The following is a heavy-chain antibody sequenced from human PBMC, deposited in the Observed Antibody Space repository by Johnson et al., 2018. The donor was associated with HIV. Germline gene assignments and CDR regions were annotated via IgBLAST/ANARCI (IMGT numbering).Heavy chain of an antibody. D-gene: IGHD3-22*01. CDR1: GFTFSSYS. J-gene: IGHJ3*02. V-gene: IGHV3-30*04. CDR2: ISYDGSNK. CDR3: ARDWRGDSSGFYSNAFDI. Sequence: VQLVESGGGLVQPGRSLRLSFAASGFTFSSYSMHWVRQAPGKGLECVAVISYDGSNKSYAGSVKGRFTISRDNSNNTLYLQMNSLRAEDTAVYYCARDWRGDSSGFYSNAFDIWGLGTLVTVSS.